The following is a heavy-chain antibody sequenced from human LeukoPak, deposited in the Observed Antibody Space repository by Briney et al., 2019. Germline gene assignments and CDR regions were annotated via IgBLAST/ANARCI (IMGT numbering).Heavy chain of an antibody. J-gene: IGHJ4*02. Sequence: GASVKVSCKASGYTFTSYGISWVRQAPGQGLEWMGWISAYNGNTNYAQKLQGRVTMTTDTSTSTAYMELRSLRSDDTAVYYCARDDAVGGIAAAGTCIEYWGQGTLVTVSS. CDR3: ARDDAVGGIAAAGTCIEY. D-gene: IGHD6-13*01. CDR2: ISAYNGNT. V-gene: IGHV1-18*01. CDR1: GYTFTSYG.